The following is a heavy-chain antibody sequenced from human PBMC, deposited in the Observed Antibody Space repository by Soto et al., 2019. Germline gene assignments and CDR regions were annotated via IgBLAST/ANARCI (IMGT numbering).Heavy chain of an antibody. D-gene: IGHD3-22*01. V-gene: IGHV4-31*03. CDR2: IYYSGST. Sequence: SETLSLTCTVSGGSISSGGYYWSWIRQQPGKGLEWIGYIYYSGSTYYNPSLKSRFTISVDTSKNQFSLKLSSVTAADTAVYYCARQYLAYDSSGYYVSDYYYGMDVWGQGTTVTVSS. CDR3: ARQYLAYDSSGYYVSDYYYGMDV. CDR1: GGSISSGGYY. J-gene: IGHJ6*02.